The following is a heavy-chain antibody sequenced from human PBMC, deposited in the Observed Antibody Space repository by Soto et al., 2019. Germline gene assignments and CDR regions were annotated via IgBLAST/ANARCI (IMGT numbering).Heavy chain of an antibody. CDR3: AKGRDYDDAYFDY. CDR2: ISGSGGST. D-gene: IGHD4-17*01. CDR1: GFTFSRYA. Sequence: GGSLRLSCAASGFTFSRYAMSWVRQAPGKGLDWVSGISGSGGSTYYADSVKGRFTISRDNSKNTLYLQFNSLRADDTAVYYCAKGRDYDDAYFDYWGQGTLVTVSS. J-gene: IGHJ4*02. V-gene: IGHV3-23*01.